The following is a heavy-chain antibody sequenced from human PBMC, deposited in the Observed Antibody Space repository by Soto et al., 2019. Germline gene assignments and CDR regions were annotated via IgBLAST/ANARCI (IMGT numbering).Heavy chain of an antibody. CDR2: ISAYNGNT. CDR3: AREGEAGIAAANNWFDP. J-gene: IGHJ5*02. V-gene: IGHV1-18*01. D-gene: IGHD6-13*01. CDR1: GYSYTSYG. Sequence: QVQLVQSGAEVKKPGASVKVSCKASGYSYTSYGISWVRQAPGQGLEWMGWISAYNGNTNYAQKLQGRVTMTTDTSTSTAYMELRSLRSDDTAVYYCAREGEAGIAAANNWFDPWGQGTLVTDSS.